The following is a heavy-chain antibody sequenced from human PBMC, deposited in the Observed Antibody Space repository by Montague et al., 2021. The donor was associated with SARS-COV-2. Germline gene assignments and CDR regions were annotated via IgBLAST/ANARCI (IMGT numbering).Heavy chain of an antibody. D-gene: IGHD3-10*01. CDR1: GFTVNNFA. CDR3: AKNRDIFWFGEGRDSMDV. CDR2: ISYDGSIK. V-gene: IGHV3-30*18. Sequence: SLRLSCAASGFTVNNFALHWVRQAPGKGLEWVAVISYDGSIKYYSYSXXGLFTISRDSSKKTLYLQMNSLSGEDTAVYYCAKNRDIFWFGEGRDSMDVWGQGTTVIVSS. J-gene: IGHJ6*02.